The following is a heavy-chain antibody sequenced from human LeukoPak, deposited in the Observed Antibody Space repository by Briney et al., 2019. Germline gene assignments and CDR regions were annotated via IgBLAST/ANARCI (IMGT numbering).Heavy chain of an antibody. Sequence: PGGSLRLSCTTSGFTSDFYAMHWVRQAPGKGLERVAVMSYDGRYRYYADSAKGRLTISRDNSKRTLYLEMSSLRPEDTALYYCARSELYYGSESYYHLDYWGHGTLVTVSS. CDR2: MSYDGRYR. CDR1: GFTSDFYA. J-gene: IGHJ4*01. CDR3: ARSELYYGSESYYHLDY. V-gene: IGHV3-30*03. D-gene: IGHD3-10*01.